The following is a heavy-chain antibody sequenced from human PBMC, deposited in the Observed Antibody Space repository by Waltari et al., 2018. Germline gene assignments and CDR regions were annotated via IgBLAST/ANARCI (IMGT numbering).Heavy chain of an antibody. CDR1: GGSFSGYY. V-gene: IGHV4-34*01. D-gene: IGHD3-3*01. J-gene: IGHJ3*02. CDR2: INHSGST. Sequence: QVQLQQWGAGLLKPSETLSLTCAVYGGSFSGYYWRWIRQPPGQGLEWIGEINHSGSTNYNPSLKSRVTISVDTSKNQFSLKLSSVTAADTAVYYCARGGNYDFWSGYPYAFDIWGQGTMVTVSS. CDR3: ARGGNYDFWSGYPYAFDI.